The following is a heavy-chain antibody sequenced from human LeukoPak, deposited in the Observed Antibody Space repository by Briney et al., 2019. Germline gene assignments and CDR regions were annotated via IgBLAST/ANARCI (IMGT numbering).Heavy chain of an antibody. D-gene: IGHD6-6*01. J-gene: IGHJ4*02. Sequence: AGSLRLSCAASGFTFSSYSMNWVRQAPGKGLEWVSSISSSSSYIYYADSVKGRFTISRDNAKNSLYLQMNSLIAEDTAVYYYARASPSIGAIDYWGQGTLVTVSS. V-gene: IGHV3-21*01. CDR2: ISSSSSYI. CDR1: GFTFSSYS. CDR3: ARASPSIGAIDY.